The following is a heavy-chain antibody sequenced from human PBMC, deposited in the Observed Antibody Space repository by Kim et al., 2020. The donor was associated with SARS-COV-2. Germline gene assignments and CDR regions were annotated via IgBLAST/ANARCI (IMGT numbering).Heavy chain of an antibody. CDR3: ARVLIFGGAYGMDV. Sequence: SETLSLTCADYGGSFSGYYWSWIRQPPGKGLEWIGEINHSGSTNYNPSLKSRVTISVDTSKNQFSLKLSSVTAADTAVYYCARVLIFGGAYGMDVWGQGTTVTVSS. V-gene: IGHV4-34*01. CDR2: INHSGST. CDR1: GGSFSGYY. D-gene: IGHD3-10*01. J-gene: IGHJ6*02.